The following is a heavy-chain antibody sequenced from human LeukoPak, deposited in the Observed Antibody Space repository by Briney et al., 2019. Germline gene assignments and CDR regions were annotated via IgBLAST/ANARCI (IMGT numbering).Heavy chain of an antibody. V-gene: IGHV5-51*01. CDR2: IYPGDSDT. Sequence: PGGSLRLSCKGSEYSFTSYWIGWVRQMPGKGLEWMGIIYPGDSDTRYSPSFQGQVTISADKSISTAYLQWSSLKASDTAMYYCARRGIAVAGGYYFDYWGQGTLVTVSS. CDR3: ARRGIAVAGGYYFDY. J-gene: IGHJ4*02. D-gene: IGHD6-19*01. CDR1: EYSFTSYW.